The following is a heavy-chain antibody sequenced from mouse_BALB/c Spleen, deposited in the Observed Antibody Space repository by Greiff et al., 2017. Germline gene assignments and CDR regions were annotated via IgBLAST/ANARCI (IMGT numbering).Heavy chain of an antibody. J-gene: IGHJ3*01. CDR1: GFTFSSYT. D-gene: IGHD1-1*01. Sequence: EVQLVESGGGLVKPGGSLKLSCAASGFTFSSYTMSWVRQTPEKRLEWVATISSGGSYTYYPDSVKGRFTISRDNAKNTLYLQMSSLKSEDTAMYYCTRGSSGDSWFAYWGQGTLVTVSA. V-gene: IGHV5-6-4*01. CDR3: TRGSSGDSWFAY. CDR2: ISSGGSYT.